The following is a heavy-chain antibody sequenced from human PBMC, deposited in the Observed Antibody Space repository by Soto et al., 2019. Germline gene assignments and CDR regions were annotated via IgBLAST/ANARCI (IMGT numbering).Heavy chain of an antibody. CDR2: ISYDGSNK. V-gene: IGHV3-30-3*01. Sequence: QVQLVESGGGVVQPGRSLRLSFAASGFTFSSYAMHWVRQAPGKGLEWVAVISYDGSNKYYADSVKGRFTISRDNSKNTLYLQMNSLRAEDTAVYYCASGSGVGPWGYWGQGTLVTVSS. D-gene: IGHD3-3*01. J-gene: IGHJ4*02. CDR1: GFTFSSYA. CDR3: ASGSGVGPWGY.